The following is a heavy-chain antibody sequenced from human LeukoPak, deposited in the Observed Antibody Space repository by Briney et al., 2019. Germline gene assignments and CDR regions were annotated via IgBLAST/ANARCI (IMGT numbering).Heavy chain of an antibody. V-gene: IGHV4-34*01. J-gene: IGHJ3*02. CDR1: GGSFSGYY. CDR2: INHSGIT. CDR3: ALLITIIGVTAFDI. Sequence: PAETETLICAVYGGSFSGYYWSWIRQPPGKGLEWIGEINHSGITNYNPSLNRRVTISVDTSKNQFSMKLSSVTAADTAVYYCALLITIIGVTAFDIWGQETIVGASS. D-gene: IGHD3-22*01.